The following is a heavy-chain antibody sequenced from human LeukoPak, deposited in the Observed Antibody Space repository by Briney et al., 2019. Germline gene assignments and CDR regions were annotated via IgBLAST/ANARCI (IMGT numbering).Heavy chain of an antibody. Sequence: SETLSLTCAVSGGSISSGGYSWSWIRQPPGKGLEWIGYIYYSGSTYYNPSLKSRATISVDTSKNQFSLKLSSVTAADTAVYYCARGGRYYYAFDIWGQGTMVTVSS. CDR1: GGSISSGGYS. D-gene: IGHD1-26*01. CDR2: IYYSGST. V-gene: IGHV4-30-4*07. J-gene: IGHJ3*02. CDR3: ARGGRYYYAFDI.